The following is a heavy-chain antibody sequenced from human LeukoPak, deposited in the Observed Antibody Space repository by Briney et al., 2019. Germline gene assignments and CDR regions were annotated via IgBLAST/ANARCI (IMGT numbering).Heavy chain of an antibody. J-gene: IGHJ6*03. D-gene: IGHD1-26*01. CDR2: IYYSGST. V-gene: IGHV4-59*01. CDR3: ARSLYSGSYPLWYYYYYYMDV. Sequence: SETLSLTCTVSGGSISSYYWSWIRQPLGKGLEWIGYIYYSGSTNYNPSLKSRVTISVDTSKNQFSLKLSSVTAADTAVYYCARSLYSGSYPLWYYYYYYMDVWGKGTTVTVSS. CDR1: GGSISSYY.